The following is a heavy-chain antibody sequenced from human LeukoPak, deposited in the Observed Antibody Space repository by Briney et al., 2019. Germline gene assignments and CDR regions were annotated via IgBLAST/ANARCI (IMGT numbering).Heavy chain of an antibody. Sequence: PGGSLRLSCAASGFSFSDCAMSWVRQAPGKGLEWVSGLSGRGGNTHYADSVRGRFTISRDDSKNTVYLQMNSLRAEDTAVYYCARDGEMATFDYWGQGTLVTVSS. V-gene: IGHV3-23*01. CDR3: ARDGEMATFDY. J-gene: IGHJ4*02. CDR1: GFSFSDCA. D-gene: IGHD5-24*01. CDR2: LSGRGGNT.